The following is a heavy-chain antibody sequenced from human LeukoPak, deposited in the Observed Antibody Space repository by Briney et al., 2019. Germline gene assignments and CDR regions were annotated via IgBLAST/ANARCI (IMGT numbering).Heavy chain of an antibody. CDR3: ARERGRGRDSPWFDY. CDR2: IYSDGST. D-gene: IGHD1-26*01. CDR1: GFIVSGDF. J-gene: IGHJ4*02. V-gene: IGHV3-53*01. Sequence: PGESLRLSCAASGFIVSGDFMSWVRQAPGKGLEWVSVIYSDGSTYYADSVKGRFTISRDNSKNTLDLQMTGLRAEGTAVYYCARERGRGRDSPWFDYWGQGTLVTVSS.